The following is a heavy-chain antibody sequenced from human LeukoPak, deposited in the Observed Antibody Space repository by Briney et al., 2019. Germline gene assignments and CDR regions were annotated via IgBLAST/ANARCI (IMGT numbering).Heavy chain of an antibody. J-gene: IGHJ4*02. V-gene: IGHV3-53*05. CDR2: VYTGGRT. CDR3: ARGSMPGTGLPFDY. CDR1: GFTIGKSD. D-gene: IGHD3-9*01. Sequence: GGSLRLSCATSGFTIGKSDMAWVRQAPGKGLEWVAIVYTGGRTFHADSVKGRFTMSRDQSKNTVGLQMNSLRSEDTALYYCARGSMPGTGLPFDYWGQGTQVSVSS.